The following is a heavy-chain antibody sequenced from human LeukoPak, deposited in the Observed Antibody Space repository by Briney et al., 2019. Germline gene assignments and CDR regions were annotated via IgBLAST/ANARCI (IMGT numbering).Heavy chain of an antibody. Sequence: PSETLSLTCTVSGGSISSYYWSWIRQPPGKGLEWIGTIYYSGSTYYNPSLKSRVTISVDTSKNQFSLKLSSVTAADTAVYYCARDRRSSGWSMYGSLSYFDYWGQGTLVTVSS. CDR3: ARDRRSSGWSMYGSLSYFDY. J-gene: IGHJ4*02. V-gene: IGHV4-39*07. CDR2: IYYSGST. CDR1: GGSISSYY. D-gene: IGHD6-19*01.